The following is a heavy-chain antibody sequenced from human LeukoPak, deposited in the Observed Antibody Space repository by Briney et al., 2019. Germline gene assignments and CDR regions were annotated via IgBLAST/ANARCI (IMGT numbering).Heavy chain of an antibody. CDR3: ARRGDGYCSSTSCYEGCYFDY. V-gene: IGHV3-21*01. J-gene: IGHJ4*02. D-gene: IGHD2-2*03. CDR1: GFTFSSYS. CDR2: ISSSSSYI. Sequence: GGSLRLSCAASGFTFSSYSMNWVRQAPGKGLEWVSSISSSSSYIYYADSVKGRFTISRDNAKNSLYLQMSSLRAEDTAVYYCARRGDGYCSSTSCYEGCYFDYWGQGTLVTVSS.